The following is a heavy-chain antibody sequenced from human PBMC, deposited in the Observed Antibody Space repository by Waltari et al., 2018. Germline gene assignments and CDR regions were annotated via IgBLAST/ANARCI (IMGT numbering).Heavy chain of an antibody. D-gene: IGHD3-10*01. V-gene: IGHV4-39*07. Sequence: QLQLQESGPGLVKPSETLSLTCTVSGGSISSSSYYWGWIRQPPGKGLEWIGSIYYRGSTYNNRSIKRRVTISVDTSKNKFSRKLSSVNAADTAVYYCAREPGGSVDYWGQGTLVTVSS. J-gene: IGHJ4*02. CDR3: AREPGGSVDY. CDR2: IYYRGST. CDR1: GGSISSSSYY.